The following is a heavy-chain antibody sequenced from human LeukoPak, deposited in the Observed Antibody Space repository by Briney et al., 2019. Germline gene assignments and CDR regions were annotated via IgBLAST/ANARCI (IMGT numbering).Heavy chain of an antibody. CDR3: ARDEIVGATLDY. V-gene: IGHV1-69*13. CDR1: GGTFSSYA. D-gene: IGHD1-26*01. Sequence: GASVKVSCKASGGTFSSYAISWVRQAPGQGLEWMGGIIPIFGTANYAQKFQGRVTITADESTSTAYMELSSLRSEDTAVYYCARDEIVGATLDYWGQGTLVTVSS. CDR2: IIPIFGTA. J-gene: IGHJ4*02.